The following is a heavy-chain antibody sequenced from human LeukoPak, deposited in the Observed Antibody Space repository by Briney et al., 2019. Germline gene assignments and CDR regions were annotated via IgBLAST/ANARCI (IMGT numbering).Heavy chain of an antibody. Sequence: GGTLRLSCAASGFTFSSYGMSWVRQAPGKGLEWVSAISGSGGSTYYADSVKGRFTISRDNGKNSVYLQMNSLRVEDTAVYYCARDLGWLLLDYWGQGTLVTVSS. D-gene: IGHD1-26*01. CDR1: GFTFSSYG. V-gene: IGHV3-23*01. J-gene: IGHJ4*02. CDR2: ISGSGGST. CDR3: ARDLGWLLLDY.